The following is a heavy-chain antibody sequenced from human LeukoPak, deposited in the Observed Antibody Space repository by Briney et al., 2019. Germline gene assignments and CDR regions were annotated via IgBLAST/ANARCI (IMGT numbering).Heavy chain of an antibody. Sequence: GGSLRLSCAASGFTFSSYSMNWVRQAPGKGLEWGSYISSSSSTIYYADSVKGRFTISRDNAKNSLYLQMNSLRAEDTAVYYCARDLPIPSIAFDYWGQGTLVTVSS. V-gene: IGHV3-48*01. D-gene: IGHD6-6*01. J-gene: IGHJ4*02. CDR2: ISSSSSTI. CDR1: GFTFSSYS. CDR3: ARDLPIPSIAFDY.